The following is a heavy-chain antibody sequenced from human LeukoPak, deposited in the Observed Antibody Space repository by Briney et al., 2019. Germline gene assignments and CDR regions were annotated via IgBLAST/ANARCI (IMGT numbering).Heavy chain of an antibody. CDR3: TRLVYYYDSSGYPNSEY. CDR1: GFTFSGSA. J-gene: IGHJ4*02. V-gene: IGHV3-73*01. Sequence: GGSLRLSXAASGFTFSGSAMHWVRQASGKGLEWVGRIRSKANSYATAYAASVKGRFTISRDDSKNTAYLQMNSLKTEDTAVYYCTRLVYYYDSSGYPNSEYWGQGTLVTVSS. D-gene: IGHD3-22*01. CDR2: IRSKANSYAT.